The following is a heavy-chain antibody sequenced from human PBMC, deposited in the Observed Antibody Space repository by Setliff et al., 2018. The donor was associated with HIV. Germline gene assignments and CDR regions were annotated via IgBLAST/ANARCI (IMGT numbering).Heavy chain of an antibody. CDR3: ARSPDPYSGTTDY. V-gene: IGHV1-8*02. J-gene: IGHJ4*02. CDR2: MNPNSGRA. CDR1: GYTFTNYD. D-gene: IGHD1-26*01. Sequence: GASVKVSCKASGYTFTNYDINWVRQSPGQGLEWLGWMNPNSGRAGSAQMFQGRLTMTRDTSTSTAYMELSSLTSDDTAIYYCARSPDPYSGTTDYWGQGQWSPSPQ.